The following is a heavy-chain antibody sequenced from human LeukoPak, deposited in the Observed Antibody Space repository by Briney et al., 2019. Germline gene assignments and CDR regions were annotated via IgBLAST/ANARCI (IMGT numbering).Heavy chain of an antibody. Sequence: GGSLRLSCAASGFTFSGYWMTWVRQAPGKGLEWVANIKQDGSEKYYVDSVKGRFTISRDNAKNSVYLQMNSLRAEDTAVYYCAREVDFAFDIWGQGTMVTVSS. J-gene: IGHJ3*02. V-gene: IGHV3-7*01. D-gene: IGHD2-15*01. CDR3: AREVDFAFDI. CDR2: IKQDGSEK. CDR1: GFTFSGYW.